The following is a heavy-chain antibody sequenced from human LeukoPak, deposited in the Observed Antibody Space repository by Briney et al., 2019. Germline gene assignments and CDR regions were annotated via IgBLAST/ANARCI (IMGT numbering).Heavy chain of an antibody. J-gene: IGHJ4*02. CDR3: ARAVGYCSSTSCATPDYFDY. CDR1: GGSISSGGYY. CDR2: IYYSGST. V-gene: IGHV4-31*03. D-gene: IGHD2-2*01. Sequence: PSETLSLTCTVSGGSISSGGYYWSWIRQHPGKGLEWIVYIYYSGSTYYNPSLKSRVTISVDTSKNQFSLKLSSVTAADTAVYYCARAVGYCSSTSCATPDYFDYWGQGTLVTVSS.